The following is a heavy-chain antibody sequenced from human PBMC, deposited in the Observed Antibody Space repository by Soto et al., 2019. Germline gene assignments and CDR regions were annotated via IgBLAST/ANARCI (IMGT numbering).Heavy chain of an antibody. CDR3: SRRIAAAGSGYYYYYMDV. V-gene: IGHV3-48*01. Sequence: EVQLVESGGGLVQPGGSLRLSCAASGFTFSSYSMNWVRQAPGKGLQWVSYISSSSSTIYSADSVKVRFTFSRDNAKNSLYLQINSLRAEDTAVYYCSRRIAAAGSGYYYYYMDVWGKGTTGTVSS. J-gene: IGHJ6*03. CDR1: GFTFSSYS. D-gene: IGHD6-13*01. CDR2: ISSSSSTI.